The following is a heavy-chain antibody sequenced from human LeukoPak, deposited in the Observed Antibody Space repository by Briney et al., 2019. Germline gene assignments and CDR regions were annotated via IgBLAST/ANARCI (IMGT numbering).Heavy chain of an antibody. J-gene: IGHJ4*02. CDR1: GFTFSSYS. Sequence: QPGGSLRLSCAASGFTFSSYSMNWVRQAPGKGLEWVSAISGSGGSTYYADSVKGRFTISRDNSKNTLYLQMNSLRAEDTAVYYCAKEHYYDSSGYFDYWGQGTLVTVSS. CDR2: ISGSGGST. V-gene: IGHV3-23*01. D-gene: IGHD3-22*01. CDR3: AKEHYYDSSGYFDY.